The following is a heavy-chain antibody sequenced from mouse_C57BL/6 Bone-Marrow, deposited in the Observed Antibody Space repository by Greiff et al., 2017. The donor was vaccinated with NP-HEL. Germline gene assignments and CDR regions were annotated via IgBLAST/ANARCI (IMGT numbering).Heavy chain of an antibody. CDR1: GYTFTSYW. V-gene: IGHV1-55*01. CDR2: IYPGSGST. D-gene: IGHD1-1*01. CDR3: ARERPLRSYAMDY. J-gene: IGHJ4*01. Sequence: VQLQQPGAELVKPGASVKMSCKASGYTFTSYWITWVKQRPGQGLEWIGDIYPGSGSTNYNEKFKSKATLTVDTSSSTAYMQLSSLTSEDSAVYYCARERPLRSYAMDYWGQGTSVTVSS.